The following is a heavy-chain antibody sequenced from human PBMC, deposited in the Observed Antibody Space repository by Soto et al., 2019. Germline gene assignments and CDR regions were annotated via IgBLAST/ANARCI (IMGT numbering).Heavy chain of an antibody. Sequence: QVQLVESGGGVVQPGGSLRLSCSVSGFTFSSYGLHWVRQAPGKGLEWVAVIWFDGSNKFYADSVKGRFTISRDNSKDTLYRLLNSVRAEETAGYYCARDPSSNGVWSTSSAGYYMDVGGKGTSVTVS. J-gene: IGHJ6*03. CDR3: ARDPSSNGVWSTSSAGYYMDV. D-gene: IGHD2-8*01. CDR2: IWFDGSNK. CDR1: GFTFSSYG. V-gene: IGHV3-33*01.